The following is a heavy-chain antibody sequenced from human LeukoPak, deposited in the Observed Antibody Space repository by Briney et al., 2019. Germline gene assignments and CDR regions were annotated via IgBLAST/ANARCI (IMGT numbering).Heavy chain of an antibody. V-gene: IGHV4-34*01. J-gene: IGHJ3*01. CDR2: INYGGST. CDR3: ARGFPPGSGSRGSHAFDV. D-gene: IGHD6-19*01. Sequence: SQTLSLTCAVSEMSFSTYYWNWIRQSPGKWLEWIGAINYGGSTKYPPSLEGRGTILIDTSKNQFSLKLTSVTAADTAVYYCARGFPPGSGSRGSHAFDVCGQGTMVTVSS. CDR1: EMSFSTYY.